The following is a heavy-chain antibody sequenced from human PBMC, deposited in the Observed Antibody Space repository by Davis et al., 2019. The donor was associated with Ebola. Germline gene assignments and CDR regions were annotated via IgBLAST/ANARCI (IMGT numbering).Heavy chain of an antibody. Sequence: SETLSLTCTVSGGSISSSSYYWGWIRQPPGKGLEWIGSIYYSGSTYYNPSLNSRVTISVDTSKNQFSLKLSSVTAADTAVYYCARRSSIYYYYGMDVWGKGTTVTVSS. J-gene: IGHJ6*04. D-gene: IGHD1-26*01. CDR3: ARRSSIYYYYGMDV. CDR2: IYYSGST. V-gene: IGHV4-39*01. CDR1: GGSISSSSYY.